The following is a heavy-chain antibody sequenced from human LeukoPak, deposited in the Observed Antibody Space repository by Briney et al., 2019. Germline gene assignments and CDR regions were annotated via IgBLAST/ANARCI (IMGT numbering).Heavy chain of an antibody. Sequence: PSETLSLTCTVSGGSISTYYWSWIRQPPGKGLEWIGYIYYSGSTNYNPSLKSRVTISVDTSKNQFSLKLSSVTAADTAVYYCAKDSRYGYRWDYDYWGQGTLVTVSS. CDR3: AKDSRYGYRWDYDY. CDR2: IYYSGST. J-gene: IGHJ4*02. D-gene: IGHD5-18*01. CDR1: GGSISTYY. V-gene: IGHV4-59*01.